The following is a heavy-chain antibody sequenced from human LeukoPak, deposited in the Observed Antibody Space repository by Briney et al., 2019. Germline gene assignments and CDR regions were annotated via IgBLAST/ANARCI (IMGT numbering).Heavy chain of an antibody. D-gene: IGHD5-18*01. J-gene: IGHJ6*03. V-gene: IGHV3-21*06. CDR3: ARGGYSYGRYYYYMDV. Sequence: GGSLRLSCAASGFAFSTYSMIWVRQAPGKGLEWVSSISSTSAYIYYADSLKGRFTISRDNAKNSLYLQTNSLRAEDTAVYYCARGGYSYGRYYYYMDVWGIGTAVTVSS. CDR1: GFAFSTYS. CDR2: ISSTSAYI.